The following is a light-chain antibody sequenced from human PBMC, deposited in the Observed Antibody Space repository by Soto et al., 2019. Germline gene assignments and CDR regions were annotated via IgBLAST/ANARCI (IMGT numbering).Light chain of an antibody. CDR1: SSKIGAGYD. CDR3: QSYDSSLSGSGV. J-gene: IGLJ3*02. Sequence: QSVLTQPPSVSGAPVQRVTISCTGSSSKIGAGYDVHWYQQLPGTAPKLLIYGNSNRPSGVPDRFSGSKSGTSASLAITGLQAEDEAEYYCQSYDSSLSGSGVFGGGTKVTVL. CDR2: GNS. V-gene: IGLV1-40*01.